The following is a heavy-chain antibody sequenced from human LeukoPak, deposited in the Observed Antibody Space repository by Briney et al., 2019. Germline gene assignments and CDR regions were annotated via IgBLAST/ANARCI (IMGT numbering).Heavy chain of an antibody. V-gene: IGHV3-23*01. CDR2: ISGSGSTT. CDR1: GFTFSNYA. CDR3: ARRDLSDGRWLFLDY. D-gene: IGHD3-22*01. Sequence: GGSLRLSCAASGFTFSNYAMTWVRQAPGKGLEWVSSISGSGSTTHYADSVKGRFTISRDNSKNTLYLQMNDLRAEDTAIYYCARRDLSDGRWLFLDYWGQGTLVTVSS. J-gene: IGHJ4*02.